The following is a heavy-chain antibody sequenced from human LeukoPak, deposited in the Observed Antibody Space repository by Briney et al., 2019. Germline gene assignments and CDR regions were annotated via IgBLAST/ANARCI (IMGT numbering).Heavy chain of an antibody. CDR2: INHSGST. J-gene: IGHJ6*02. D-gene: IGHD1-1*01. Sequence: SETLSLTCAVYGGSFSGYDWSWIRQPPGKGLEWIGEINHSGSTNYNPSLKSRVTISVDTSKNQFSLKLSSVTAADTAVYYCARGLDLSYYYYYGMDVWGQGTTVTVSS. CDR3: ARGLDLSYYYYYGMDV. V-gene: IGHV4-34*01. CDR1: GGSFSGYD.